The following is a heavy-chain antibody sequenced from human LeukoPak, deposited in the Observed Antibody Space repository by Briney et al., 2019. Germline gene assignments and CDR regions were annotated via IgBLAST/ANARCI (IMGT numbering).Heavy chain of an antibody. D-gene: IGHD6-6*01. CDR2: IYSGGST. CDR1: GFTFDDYT. V-gene: IGHV3-53*01. CDR3: ASLSLGHY. Sequence: GGSLRLSCAASGFTFDDYTMHWVRQAPGKGLEWVSVIYSGGSTYYADFVKGRFTISRDTSKNTLSLQMNSLRAEDTAVYYCASLSLGHYWGQGTLVTVSS. J-gene: IGHJ4*02.